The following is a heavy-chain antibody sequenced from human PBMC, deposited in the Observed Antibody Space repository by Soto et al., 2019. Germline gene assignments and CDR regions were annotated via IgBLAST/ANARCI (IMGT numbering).Heavy chain of an antibody. V-gene: IGHV3-33*01. CDR1: GFTFSSYG. CDR3: AREGSSGWYGPYYFDY. D-gene: IGHD6-19*01. Sequence: PGGSLRLSCAASGFTFSSYGMHWVRQAPGKGLEWVAVIWYDGSNKYYADSVKGRFTISRDNSKNTLYLQMNSLRAEDTALYYCAREGSSGWYGPYYFDYWGQGTLVTVSS. J-gene: IGHJ4*02. CDR2: IWYDGSNK.